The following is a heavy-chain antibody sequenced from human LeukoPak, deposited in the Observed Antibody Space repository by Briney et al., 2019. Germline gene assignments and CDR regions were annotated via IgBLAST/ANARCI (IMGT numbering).Heavy chain of an antibody. CDR1: GASINNYY. Sequence: SETLSLTCTVSGASINNYYWSWIRQSPEKGLEWIGSIYHSGSTYYNPSLKSRVTISVDTSKNQFSLKLSSVTAADTAVYYCARAASSSSWGYYYYYMDVWGKGTTVTVSS. V-gene: IGHV4-59*08. D-gene: IGHD6-6*01. J-gene: IGHJ6*03. CDR3: ARAASSSSWGYYYYYMDV. CDR2: IYHSGST.